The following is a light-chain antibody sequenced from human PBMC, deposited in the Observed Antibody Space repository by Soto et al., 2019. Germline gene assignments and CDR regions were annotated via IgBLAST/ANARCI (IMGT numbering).Light chain of an antibody. Sequence: QSVLAQPGSVSGSPGQSITISCTGTSSDVGGYNYVSWHQQHPGKAPKLMIYEVSNRPSGVSSRFSGSKSGNTASLTISGLQAEDEADYYCSSYTSSSTRVFGTGTKV. CDR3: SSYTSSSTRV. CDR2: EVS. V-gene: IGLV2-14*01. CDR1: SSDVGGYNY. J-gene: IGLJ1*01.